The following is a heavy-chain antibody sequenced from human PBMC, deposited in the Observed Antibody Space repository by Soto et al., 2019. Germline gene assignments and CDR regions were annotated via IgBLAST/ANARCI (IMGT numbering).Heavy chain of an antibody. Sequence: ASVKVSCKASGYTFTIYGISWVRQAPGQGLEWMGWISTHSGNTNYAQKFQGRVTMTTDTSTNTAYMELRSLRSDDTAVYYCARDERAAAVDYFDYWGQGTLVTVSS. J-gene: IGHJ4*02. D-gene: IGHD6-13*01. CDR1: GYTFTIYG. V-gene: IGHV1-18*01. CDR2: ISTHSGNT. CDR3: ARDERAAAVDYFDY.